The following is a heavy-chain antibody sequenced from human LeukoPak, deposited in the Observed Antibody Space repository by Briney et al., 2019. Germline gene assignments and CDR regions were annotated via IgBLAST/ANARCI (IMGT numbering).Heavy chain of an antibody. D-gene: IGHD3-22*01. J-gene: IGHJ4*02. CDR3: ATVREGDSRDFDN. CDR1: GGTFSSYA. CDR2: IIPGGSST. V-gene: IGHV1-46*01. Sequence: ASVKVSCKASGGTFSSYAISWVRQAPGPGLEWMGMIIPGGSSTTYAQKFQDRVTLTRDTSTSTVYMELRSLRSEDTAVYYCATVREGDSRDFDNWGQGALVTVSS.